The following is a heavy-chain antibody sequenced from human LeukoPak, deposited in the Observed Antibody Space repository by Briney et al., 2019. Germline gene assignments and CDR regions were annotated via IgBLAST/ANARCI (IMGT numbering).Heavy chain of an antibody. CDR3: ARDVLRFLEGNGGYMDV. V-gene: IGHV4-31*03. Sequence: SETLSLTCTVSGGSISSGGYYWIWIRQHPGKGLEWIGYIYYSGSTYYNPSLKSRVTISVDTSKNQFSLKLSSVTAADTAVYYCARDVLRFLEGNGGYMDVWGKGTTVTVSS. D-gene: IGHD3-3*01. CDR1: GGSISSGGYY. CDR2: IYYSGST. J-gene: IGHJ6*03.